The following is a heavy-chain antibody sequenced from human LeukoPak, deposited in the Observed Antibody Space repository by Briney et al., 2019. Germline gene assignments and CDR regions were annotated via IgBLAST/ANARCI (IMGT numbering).Heavy chain of an antibody. CDR3: AKRKSDRNYAFDY. D-gene: IGHD1-7*01. Sequence: PGGSLRLSCAASGFTFSSYAMSWVRQAPGKGLEWVSAISGSGGSTYYADSVRGRFTISRDNSKNTLYLQMNSLRAEDTAVYYCAKRKSDRNYAFDYWGQGTLVTVSS. CDR1: GFTFSSYA. J-gene: IGHJ4*02. CDR2: ISGSGGST. V-gene: IGHV3-23*01.